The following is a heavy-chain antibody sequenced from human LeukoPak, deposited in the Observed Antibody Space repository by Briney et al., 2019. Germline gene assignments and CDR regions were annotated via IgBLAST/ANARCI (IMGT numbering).Heavy chain of an antibody. CDR2: IYYSGST. CDR3: ARDLAGPFDY. Sequence: SETLSLTCTVSGGSVSSGSYYWSWIRQPPGKGLEWIGYIYYSGSTNYNPSLKSRVTISVDTSKNQFSLKLSSVTAADTAVYYRARDLAGPFDYWGQGTLVTVSS. J-gene: IGHJ4*02. V-gene: IGHV4-61*01. CDR1: GGSVSSGSYY.